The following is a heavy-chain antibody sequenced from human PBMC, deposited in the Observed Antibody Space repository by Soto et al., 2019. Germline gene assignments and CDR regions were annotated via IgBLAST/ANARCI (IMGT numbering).Heavy chain of an antibody. CDR3: ARKQAGYFYGIDY. CDR1: GGSITSGGYY. D-gene: IGHD3-10*01. CDR2: IYDSGST. J-gene: IGHJ4*02. V-gene: IGHV4-31*03. Sequence: SETLSLTCTVSGGSITSGGYYWSWIRQHPGKGLEWLGYIYDSGSTFYNPSLKSRITLSVDTSKNQFSLKLSSVTVADTAVYFCARKQAGYFYGIDYWGQGTLVTGSS.